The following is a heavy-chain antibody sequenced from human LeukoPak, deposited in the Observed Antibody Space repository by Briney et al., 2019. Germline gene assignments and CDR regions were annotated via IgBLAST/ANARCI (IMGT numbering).Heavy chain of an antibody. V-gene: IGHV3-7*03. CDR2: IKQDGSEK. J-gene: IGHJ4*02. D-gene: IGHD3-10*01. CDR3: ARGGYYGSGSYSN. Sequence: PGGSLRLSCAASGFTFSSYWMSWVRQAPGQGLEWVANIKQDGSEKYYVDSVKGRFTISRDNAKNSLYLRMNSLRAEDTAVYYCARGGYYGSGSYSNWGQGTLVTVSS. CDR1: GFTFSSYW.